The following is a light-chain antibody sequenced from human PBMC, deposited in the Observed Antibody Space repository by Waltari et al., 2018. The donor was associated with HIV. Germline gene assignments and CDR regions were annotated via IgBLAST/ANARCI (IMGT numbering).Light chain of an antibody. CDR2: EVS. Sequence: QSALTQPASVSGSPGQSITISCTGTSSDVGVYNYVSWYQQHPGKAPKLMIYEVSNRPSGVSNRFSGSMSGNTASLTISGLQAEDEADYYCSSYTSGSPYVFGTGTKVTVL. V-gene: IGLV2-14*01. J-gene: IGLJ1*01. CDR1: SSDVGVYNY. CDR3: SSYTSGSPYV.